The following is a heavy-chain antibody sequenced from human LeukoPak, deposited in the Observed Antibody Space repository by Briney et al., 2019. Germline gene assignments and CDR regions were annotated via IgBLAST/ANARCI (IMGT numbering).Heavy chain of an antibody. D-gene: IGHD3-9*01. V-gene: IGHV3-64*01. Sequence: GGSLRLSCAASGFIFSNYAIHWVRQAPGKGLEYVSVISSNGGSTYCANSVKGRFTISRDNSKNTLYLQMNSLRAEDTAVYYCANGPQYNILTGFYKVRSHLDYWGQGTLVTVSS. CDR2: ISSNGGST. J-gene: IGHJ4*02. CDR3: ANGPQYNILTGFYKVRSHLDY. CDR1: GFIFSNYA.